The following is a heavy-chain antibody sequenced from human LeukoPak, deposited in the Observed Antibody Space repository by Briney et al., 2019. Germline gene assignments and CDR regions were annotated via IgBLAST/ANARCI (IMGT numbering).Heavy chain of an antibody. CDR1: GYTFTGYY. J-gene: IGHJ4*02. V-gene: IGHV1-2*02. D-gene: IGHD5-18*01. CDR3: ARGTGEGYSYGRYYFDY. CDR2: INPNSGRT. Sequence: ASVKVSCKASGYTFTGYYMNWVRQAPGQGLEWMGWINPNSGRTNYAHNFQGRVTLTRDPSISTAYMELSRLRSDDTAVYYCARGTGEGYSYGRYYFDYWGQGTLVTVSS.